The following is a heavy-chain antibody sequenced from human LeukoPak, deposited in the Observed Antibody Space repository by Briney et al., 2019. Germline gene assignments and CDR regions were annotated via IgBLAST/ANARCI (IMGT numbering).Heavy chain of an antibody. V-gene: IGHV1-69*13. J-gene: IGHJ6*04. CDR1: GGTFSSYA. CDR3: AKGLYDILTGYYPHPKSYYYYGMDV. Sequence: SVKVSCKASGGTFSSYAISWERQAPGQGLEWMGGIIPIFGTANYAQKFQGRVTITADESTSTAYMELSSLRSEDTAVYYCAKGLYDILTGYYPHPKSYYYYGMDVWGKGTTVTVSS. CDR2: IIPIFGTA. D-gene: IGHD3-9*01.